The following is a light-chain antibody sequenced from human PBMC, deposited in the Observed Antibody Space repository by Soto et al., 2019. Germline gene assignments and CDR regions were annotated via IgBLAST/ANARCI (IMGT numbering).Light chain of an antibody. CDR2: AAS. Sequence: EIVLTQSPGTLSLSPGERATLSCRASQSVSSSYLAWYQQKPGQAPRLLIYAASSRATGIPDRFSGSGSGTDFTLTISRLEPEDFAVYYCQQYGSSLPLTFGGGTKVDIK. CDR3: QQYGSSLPLT. CDR1: QSVSSSY. J-gene: IGKJ4*01. V-gene: IGKV3-20*01.